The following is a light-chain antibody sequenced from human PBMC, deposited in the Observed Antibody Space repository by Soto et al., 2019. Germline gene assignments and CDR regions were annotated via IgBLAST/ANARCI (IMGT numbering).Light chain of an antibody. Sequence: DIQMTQSPSTLSASVGDRVTITCRASQSISSLLAWYQQKPGKAPKLLIYDASSLESGVPSSFSGSGSGTEFPLTISRLAPEDFAVYYCQQYGSSGTFGQGTKVDIK. CDR3: QQYGSSGT. CDR2: DAS. CDR1: QSISSL. J-gene: IGKJ1*01. V-gene: IGKV1-5*01.